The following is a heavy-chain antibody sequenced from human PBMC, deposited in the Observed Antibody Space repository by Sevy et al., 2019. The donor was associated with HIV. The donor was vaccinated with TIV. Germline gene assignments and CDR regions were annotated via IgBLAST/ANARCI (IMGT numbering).Heavy chain of an antibody. Sequence: GGSLRLSCAASGFTFSNAWMSWVRQAPGKGLEWVGRIKSKTDGGTTDYAVPVKGRFTISTDESKNTLYLQMNSLKTEDTAVYYCTTDTGISDYDFWSSRDDTFDNWGQGTMVTVSS. J-gene: IGHJ3*02. CDR2: IKSKTDGGTT. CDR1: GFTFSNAW. CDR3: TTDTGISDYDFWSSRDDTFDN. D-gene: IGHD3-3*01. V-gene: IGHV3-15*01.